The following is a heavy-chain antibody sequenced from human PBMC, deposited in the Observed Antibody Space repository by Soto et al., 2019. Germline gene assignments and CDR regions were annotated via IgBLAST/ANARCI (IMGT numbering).Heavy chain of an antibody. CDR1: GFTFSSYA. D-gene: IGHD3-16*01. V-gene: IGHV3-30-3*01. J-gene: IGHJ4*02. CDR2: ISYDGSNK. CDR3: ARDTWDYFDY. Sequence: QVQLVESGGGVVQPGRSLRLSCAASGFTFSSYAMHWVRQAPGKGLEWVAVISYDGSNKYYADSVKGRFTISRDNSKNTLYLQMNSLRAEDTAVYYCARDTWDYFDYWGQGTLVTVSS.